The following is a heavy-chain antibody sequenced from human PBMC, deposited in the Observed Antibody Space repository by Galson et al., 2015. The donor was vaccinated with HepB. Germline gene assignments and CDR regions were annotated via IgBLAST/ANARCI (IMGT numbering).Heavy chain of an antibody. J-gene: IGHJ6*03. CDR2: IIPIFGTA. D-gene: IGHD2-2*01. CDR1: GGTFSSYA. Sequence: SVKVSCKASGGTFSSYAISWVRQAPGQGLEWMGGIIPIFGTANYAQKFQGRVTITADESTSTAYMELSSLRSEDTAVYYCASPREDIAVVPAAIPYYYYYMDVWGKGTTVTVSS. CDR3: ASPREDIAVVPAAIPYYYYYMDV. V-gene: IGHV1-69*13.